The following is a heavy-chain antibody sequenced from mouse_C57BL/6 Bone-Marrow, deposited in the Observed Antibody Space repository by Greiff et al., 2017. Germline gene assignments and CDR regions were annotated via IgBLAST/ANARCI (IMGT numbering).Heavy chain of an antibody. D-gene: IGHD2-1*01. Sequence: DVKLQESGAELVRPGASVKLSCTASGFNIKDDYMHWVKQRPEQGLEWIGWIDPENGDTEYASKFQGKATITADTSSNTAYLQLSSLTSEDTAVYYCTTDDNYVEYYFDYWGQGTTLTVSS. J-gene: IGHJ2*01. V-gene: IGHV14-4*01. CDR1: GFNIKDDY. CDR2: IDPENGDT. CDR3: TTDDNYVEYYFDY.